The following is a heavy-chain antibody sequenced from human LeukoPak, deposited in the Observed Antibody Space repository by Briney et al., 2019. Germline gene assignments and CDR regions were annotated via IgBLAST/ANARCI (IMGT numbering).Heavy chain of an antibody. CDR3: ARESPPTDYYYYMDV. CDR2: IYYSGST. CDR1: GGSISNYY. J-gene: IGHJ6*03. V-gene: IGHV4-59*12. Sequence: SETLSLTCTVSGGSISNYYWSWIRQPPGKGLEWIGNIYYSGSTNYNPSLKSRVTFSVDTSKNQFSLKLSSVTAADTAVYYCARESPPTDYYYYMDVWGKGTTVTVSS.